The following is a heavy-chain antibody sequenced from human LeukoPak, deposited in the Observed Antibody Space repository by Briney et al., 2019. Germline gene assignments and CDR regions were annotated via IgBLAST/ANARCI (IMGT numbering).Heavy chain of an antibody. Sequence: GGSLRLSCAASGFTFSSYSMNWVRQAPGKGLEWVSSISSSTSYIYYADSVKGRFTISRDNAKNSLYLQMNSLRAEDTAVYYCAKDLGTKRRRFLEWFIFDYWGQGTLVTVSS. D-gene: IGHD3-3*01. CDR2: ISSSTSYI. V-gene: IGHV3-21*04. CDR3: AKDLGTKRRRFLEWFIFDY. CDR1: GFTFSSYS. J-gene: IGHJ4*02.